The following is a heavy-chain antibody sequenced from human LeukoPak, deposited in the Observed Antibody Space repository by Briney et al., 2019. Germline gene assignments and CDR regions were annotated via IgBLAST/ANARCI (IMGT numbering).Heavy chain of an antibody. J-gene: IGHJ4*02. Sequence: SVKVSCKASGGTFSSYAISWVRQAPGQGLEWMGGIIPIFGTANYAQKLQGRVTMTTDTSTSTAYMELRSLRSDDTAVYYCARSPTYYDYVWGSYPLDYWGQGTLVTVSS. CDR2: IIPIFGTA. CDR3: ARSPTYYDYVWGSYPLDY. D-gene: IGHD3-16*02. CDR1: GGTFSSYA. V-gene: IGHV1-69*05.